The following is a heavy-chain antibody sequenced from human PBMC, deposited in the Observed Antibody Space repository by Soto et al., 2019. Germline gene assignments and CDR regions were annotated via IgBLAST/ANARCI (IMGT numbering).Heavy chain of an antibody. CDR2: IYWDDDK. V-gene: IGHV2-5*02. CDR3: AHAYGGTSWPNDAFDV. CDR1: GFSLSADGVS. D-gene: IGHD2-2*01. Sequence: QITLTESGPPLVKPTQTLTLTCTFSGFSLSADGVSVAWIRQPPGKALEWLALIYWDDDKRYSPSLKNRLTITKDTSKNHVVLTMTNMDPVDTATYYCAHAYGGTSWPNDAFDVWGQGTVVTVS. J-gene: IGHJ3*01.